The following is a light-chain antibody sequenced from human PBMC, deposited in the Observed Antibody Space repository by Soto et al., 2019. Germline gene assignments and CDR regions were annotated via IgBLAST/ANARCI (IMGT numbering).Light chain of an antibody. CDR3: QQLYSYPPT. CDR1: QGISSY. Sequence: DIQLTQSPSFLSASVGDRVTITCRASQGISSYLAWYQQKPGKAPKLLIYAASTLQSGVPSRFSGSGSGAEFTPTISTLQPEDFATYYCQQLYSYPPTFGGGTKVEIK. CDR2: AAS. V-gene: IGKV1-9*01. J-gene: IGKJ4*01.